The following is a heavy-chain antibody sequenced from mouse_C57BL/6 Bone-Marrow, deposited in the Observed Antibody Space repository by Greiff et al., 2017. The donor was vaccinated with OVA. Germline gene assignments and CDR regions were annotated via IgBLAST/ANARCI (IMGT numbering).Heavy chain of an antibody. CDR2: IHPNSGST. CDR3: AREDYSNLYYAMDY. CDR1: GYTFTSYW. D-gene: IGHD2-5*01. Sequence: VQLQQPGAELVKPGASVKLSCKASGYTFTSYWMHWVKQRPGQGLEWIGMIHPNSGSTNYNEKFKSKATLTVDKSSSTAYMQLSSLTSEDSAVYYCAREDYSNLYYAMDYWGQGTSVTVSS. V-gene: IGHV1-64*01. J-gene: IGHJ4*01.